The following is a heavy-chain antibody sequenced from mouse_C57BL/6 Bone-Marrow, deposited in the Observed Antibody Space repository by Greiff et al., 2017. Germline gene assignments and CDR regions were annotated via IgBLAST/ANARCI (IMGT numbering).Heavy chain of an antibody. D-gene: IGHD1-1*01. Sequence: QVQLQQPGAELVMPGASVKLSCKASGYTFTSYWMHWVKQRPGQGLEWIGEIDPSDSYTNYNQKFKGKSTLTVDKSSSTAYMQLSSLTSEDSAVYYGAREGYYYGSSSFAYWGQGTLVTVSA. CDR1: GYTFTSYW. V-gene: IGHV1-69*01. CDR3: AREGYYYGSSSFAY. J-gene: IGHJ3*01. CDR2: IDPSDSYT.